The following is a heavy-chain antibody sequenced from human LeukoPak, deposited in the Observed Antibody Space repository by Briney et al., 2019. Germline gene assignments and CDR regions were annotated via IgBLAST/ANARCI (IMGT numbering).Heavy chain of an antibody. J-gene: IGHJ4*02. D-gene: IGHD2-8*01. CDR3: ARGGYCTNGVCYYFDY. CDR1: GGTFSSYA. V-gene: IGHV1-69*05. CDR2: IIPIFGTA. Sequence: GASVKVSCKASGGTFSSYAISWVRQAPGQGLEWMGGIIPIFGTANYAQKFQGRVTITTDESTSTAYMELSSLRSEDTAVYYCARGGYCTNGVCYYFDYWGQGTLVTVSS.